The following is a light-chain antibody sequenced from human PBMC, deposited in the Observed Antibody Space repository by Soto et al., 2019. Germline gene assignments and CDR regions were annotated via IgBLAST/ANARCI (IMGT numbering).Light chain of an antibody. CDR3: QQRINWPLFT. J-gene: IGKJ3*01. CDR1: QSVRSDY. V-gene: IGKV3-11*01. Sequence: EIVLTQSPGTLSLSPGERATLSCRASQSVRSDYFAWYQQKPGQAPRVIIFGVSTRATGIPARFSGSGSGTDFTLTISGLEPEDFAVYYCQQRINWPLFTFGPGTKVDIK. CDR2: GVS.